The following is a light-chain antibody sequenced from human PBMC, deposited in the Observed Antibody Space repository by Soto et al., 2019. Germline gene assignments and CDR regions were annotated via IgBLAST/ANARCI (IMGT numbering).Light chain of an antibody. J-gene: IGKJ1*01. V-gene: IGKV3-20*01. CDR3: QQFGSSPWT. CDR2: GAS. Sequence: EIVLTQSPGTLSLSPGERGTLSCRGSQSVSSSYFAWYQQKPGQAPRLLIYGASSRATGIPDRFSGSGSETDFTLTISRLEPEDFAVYYCQQFGSSPWTFGQGTKVEIK. CDR1: QSVSSSY.